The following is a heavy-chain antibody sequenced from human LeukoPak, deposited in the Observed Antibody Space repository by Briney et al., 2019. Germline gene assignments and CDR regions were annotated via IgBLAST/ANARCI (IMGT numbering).Heavy chain of an antibody. D-gene: IGHD3-10*01. CDR3: ARVGSGSFDY. CDR1: GDSISTYY. V-gene: IGHV4-59*01. CDR2: NYYSGST. Sequence: SETLSLTCTVSGDSISTYYWSWIRQSPGKGLEWIGYNYYSGSTIYNPSLKSRVTISVDTSKNQFSLNLSSVTAADTAVYYCARVGSGSFDYWGQGTLVTVSS. J-gene: IGHJ4*02.